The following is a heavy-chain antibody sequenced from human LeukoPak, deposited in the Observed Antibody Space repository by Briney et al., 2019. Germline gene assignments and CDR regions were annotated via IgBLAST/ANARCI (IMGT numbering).Heavy chain of an antibody. D-gene: IGHD3-3*01. CDR2: IYYRGST. V-gene: IGHV4-39*07. CDR1: GGSISSSSYY. CDR3: ARGPFHLYDFWSGYYEYYFDY. Sequence: PSETLSLTCTVSGGSISSSSYYWGWIRQPPGKGLEWIGSIYYRGSTYYNPSLKSRVTISVDTSKNQFSLKLSSVTAADTAVYYCARGPFHLYDFWSGYYEYYFDYWGQGTLVTVSS. J-gene: IGHJ4*02.